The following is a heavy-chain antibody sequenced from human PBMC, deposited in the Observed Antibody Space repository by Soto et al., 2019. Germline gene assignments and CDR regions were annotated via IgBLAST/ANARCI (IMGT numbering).Heavy chain of an antibody. V-gene: IGHV3-33*01. CDR2: IWYDGSNK. Sequence: QVQLVESGGGVVQPGRSLRLSCAASGFTFSSYGMHWVRQAPGKGLEWVAVIWYDGSNKYYADSVKGRFTISRDNSKNPLYLQMNSLRAEDTAVYYCARDNYYDSSGYYYHWFDPWGQGTLVTVSS. J-gene: IGHJ5*02. CDR1: GFTFSSYG. CDR3: ARDNYYDSSGYYYHWFDP. D-gene: IGHD3-22*01.